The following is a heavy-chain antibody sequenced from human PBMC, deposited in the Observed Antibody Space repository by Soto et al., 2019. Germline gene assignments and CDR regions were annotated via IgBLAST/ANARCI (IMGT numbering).Heavy chain of an antibody. CDR3: ARHRLLTPPVY. Sequence: PSETLSLTCVVSGGSISSGSFSWTWIRQSPGKGLEWIGYIFYSGTTYYNPSLKSRLTISVDTSKNQFSLKLSSVTAADTAVYYCARHRLLTPPVYWGQGTLVTVSS. CDR1: GGSISSGSFS. D-gene: IGHD1-26*01. V-gene: IGHV4-39*01. J-gene: IGHJ4*02. CDR2: IFYSGTT.